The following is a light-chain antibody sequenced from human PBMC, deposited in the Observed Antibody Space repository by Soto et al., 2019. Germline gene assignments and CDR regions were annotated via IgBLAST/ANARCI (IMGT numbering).Light chain of an antibody. CDR2: GAS. Sequence: EIVLTQSPGTLSLSPGERATLSCRASQSISSYYLAWYQQKPGQAPRLIIYGASDWATGIPGRFSGSGSGTDFTLTISRLEPEDFAVYYCQQYGSSPYTFGQGTKLEIK. CDR3: QQYGSSPYT. J-gene: IGKJ2*01. V-gene: IGKV3-20*01. CDR1: QSISSYY.